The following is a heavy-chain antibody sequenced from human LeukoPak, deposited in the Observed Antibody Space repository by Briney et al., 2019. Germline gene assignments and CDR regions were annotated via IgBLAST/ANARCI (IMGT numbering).Heavy chain of an antibody. CDR1: GFTFSSYS. J-gene: IGHJ4*02. CDR3: ARDAGNLNYYDFWSGYYYYFDY. D-gene: IGHD3-3*01. V-gene: IGHV3-48*02. Sequence: GGSLRLSCAASGFTFSSYSMNWVRHAPGKGLEWVSYISSSRSTIYSADSVKGRFTISRDNAKNSLYLQMNSLRDEDTAVYCCARDAGNLNYYDFWSGYYYYFDYWGQGTLVTVSS. CDR2: ISSSRSTI.